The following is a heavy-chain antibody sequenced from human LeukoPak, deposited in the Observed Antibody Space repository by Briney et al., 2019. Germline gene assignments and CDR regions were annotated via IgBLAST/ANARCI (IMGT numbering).Heavy chain of an antibody. CDR2: IRYNGSNE. CDR3: AKSGYNRFDY. CDR1: GFTFSSYG. V-gene: IGHV3-30*02. J-gene: IGHJ4*02. D-gene: IGHD5-24*01. Sequence: PGGSLRLSCAASGFTFSSYGMHWVRQAPGKGLEWVSFIRYNGSNEYYADSVRGRFTISRDNSKNTLYLQMNSLRADDTAVYYCAKSGYNRFDYWGQGTLVTVSS.